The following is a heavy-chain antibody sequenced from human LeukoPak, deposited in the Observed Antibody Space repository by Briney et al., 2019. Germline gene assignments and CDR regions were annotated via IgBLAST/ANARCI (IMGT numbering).Heavy chain of an antibody. J-gene: IGHJ6*02. CDR3: ARGIAVAGPLSLYYYYYGMDV. Sequence: TPSETLSLTCAVYGGSFSGYYWSWIRQPPGKGLEWIGEINHSGSTNYNPSLKSRVTISVDTSKNQFSLKLSSVAAADTAVYYCARGIAVAGPLSLYYYYYGMDVWGQGTTVTVSS. CDR2: INHSGST. V-gene: IGHV4-34*01. CDR1: GGSFSGYY. D-gene: IGHD6-19*01.